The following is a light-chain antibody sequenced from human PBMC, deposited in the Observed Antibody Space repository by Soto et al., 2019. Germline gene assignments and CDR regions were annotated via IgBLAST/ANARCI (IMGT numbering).Light chain of an antibody. V-gene: IGLV2-8*01. CDR2: EVS. Sequence: QSALTQPPSASGSPGQSVTISCTGTSSDIGGYNYVSWYQQHPGKAPELMIYEVSKRPSGVPDRFSGSKSGNTASLTVSGLQPEDEADYYCSSYAGTTSDVFGTGTKLTVL. CDR3: SSYAGTTSDV. J-gene: IGLJ1*01. CDR1: SSDIGGYNY.